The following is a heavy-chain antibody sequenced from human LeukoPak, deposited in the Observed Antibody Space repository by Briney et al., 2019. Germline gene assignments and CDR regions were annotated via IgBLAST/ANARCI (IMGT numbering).Heavy chain of an antibody. D-gene: IGHD3-3*01. V-gene: IGHV1-46*01. J-gene: IGHJ6*02. Sequence: ASVKVSCKASGYTFTSYYMHWVRQAPGQGLEWMGIINPSGGSTSYAQKFQGRVTMTRDTSTSTVYMELSSLRSEDTAVYYCARDRLPDFWSGYYSYYYYGMDVWGQGTTVTVSS. CDR2: INPSGGST. CDR3: ARDRLPDFWSGYYSYYYYGMDV. CDR1: GYTFTSYY.